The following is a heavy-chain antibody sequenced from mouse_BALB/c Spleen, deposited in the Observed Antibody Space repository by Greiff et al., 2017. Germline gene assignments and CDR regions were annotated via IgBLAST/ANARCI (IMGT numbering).Heavy chain of an antibody. CDR3: ARGGYDVRAFDY. J-gene: IGHJ2*01. CDR1: GYAFTNYL. Sequence: QVHVKQSGAELVRPGTSVKVSCKASGYAFTNYLIEWVKQRPGQGLEWIGVINPGSGGTNYNEKFKGKATLTADKSSSTAYMQLSSLTSDDSAVYFCARGGYDVRAFDYWGQGTTLTVSS. CDR2: INPGSGGT. D-gene: IGHD2-2*01. V-gene: IGHV1-54*01.